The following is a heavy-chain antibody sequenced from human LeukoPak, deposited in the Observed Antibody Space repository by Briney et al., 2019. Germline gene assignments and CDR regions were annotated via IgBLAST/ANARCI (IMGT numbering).Heavy chain of an antibody. CDR2: ISASGERT. CDR1: AFTFSNYV. D-gene: IGHD3-22*01. J-gene: IGHJ3*02. V-gene: IGHV3-23*01. CDR3: AKAGPGTMTFDAFDI. Sequence: QAGGSPRLSCPASAFTFSNYVMSWVRQAPGKGLEWVSTISASGERTYHADSVRGRFTISRDNSKNTLHLQTNSLRADDTAVYYCAKAGPGTMTFDAFDIWGQGTVVTVSS.